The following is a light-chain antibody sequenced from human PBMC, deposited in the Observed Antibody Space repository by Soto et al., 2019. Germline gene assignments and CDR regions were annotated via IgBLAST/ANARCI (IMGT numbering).Light chain of an antibody. J-gene: IGKJ4*01. CDR1: QGISSY. CDR2: VAS. V-gene: IGKV1-9*01. CDR3: LQHSSHPLT. Sequence: IQLTQSPSSLSASVGDRVTVTCRASQGISSYLAWFQQKPGKAPKLLIYVASTLQSGVPSRFSGIGSGTDFTLTISSLQAEDLATYYCLQHSSHPLTFGGGTKVEIK.